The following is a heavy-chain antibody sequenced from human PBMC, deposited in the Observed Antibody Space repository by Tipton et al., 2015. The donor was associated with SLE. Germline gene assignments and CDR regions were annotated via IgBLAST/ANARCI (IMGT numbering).Heavy chain of an antibody. Sequence: GSLRLSCAASGFTFSSYAMSWVRQAPGKGLEWVSAISGSGGSTYYADSVKGRFTISRDNSKNTLYLQMNSLRAEDTALYYCAKDRDLLGRNAFDYWGQGTLVTVSS. D-gene: IGHD1-1*01. V-gene: IGHV3-23*01. CDR3: AKDRDLLGRNAFDY. CDR2: ISGSGGST. CDR1: GFTFSSYA. J-gene: IGHJ4*02.